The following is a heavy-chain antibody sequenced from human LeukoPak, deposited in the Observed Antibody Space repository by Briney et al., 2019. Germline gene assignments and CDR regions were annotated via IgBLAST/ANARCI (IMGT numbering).Heavy chain of an antibody. V-gene: IGHV1-69*05. J-gene: IGHJ3*02. Sequence: SVKVSCKASGGTFSSYAISWVRQAPGQGLEWMGRIIPIFGTANYAQKFQGRVTITTDESTSTAYMELSSLRSEDTAVYYCARVATTYCSGGSCSWVIWGQGTMVTVSS. D-gene: IGHD2-15*01. CDR2: IIPIFGTA. CDR3: ARVATTYCSGGSCSWVI. CDR1: GGTFSSYA.